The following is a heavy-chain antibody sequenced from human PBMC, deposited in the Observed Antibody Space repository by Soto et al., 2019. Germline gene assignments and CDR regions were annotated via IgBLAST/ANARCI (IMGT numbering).Heavy chain of an antibody. V-gene: IGHV5-51*01. CDR2: IYPGDSDT. CDR1: GYSFTSYW. D-gene: IGHD6-13*01. CDR3: ASHPGSPRSYFGLDV. Sequence: GESLKISGKGSGYSFTSYWISWVRQMPGKGLEWMGIIYPGDSDTRYSPSCQGQVTISADKSIDTAYLQWRSLKASDTAVYYCASHPGSPRSYFGLDVWGQGTTVPVSS. J-gene: IGHJ6*02.